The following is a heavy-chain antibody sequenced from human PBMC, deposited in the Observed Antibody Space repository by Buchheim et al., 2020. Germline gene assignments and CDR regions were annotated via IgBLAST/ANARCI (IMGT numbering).Heavy chain of an antibody. CDR3: AREIVVPAARGFSLWFDP. V-gene: IGHV3-48*02. J-gene: IGHJ5*02. D-gene: IGHD2-2*01. CDR1: GFTFSSYS. Sequence: EVQLAESGGGLVQPGGSLRLSCAASGFTFSSYSMNWVRQAPGKGLEWVSYISSSSSTIYYADSVKGRFTISRDNAKNSLYLQMNSLRDEDTAVYYCAREIVVPAARGFSLWFDPWGQGTL. CDR2: ISSSSSTI.